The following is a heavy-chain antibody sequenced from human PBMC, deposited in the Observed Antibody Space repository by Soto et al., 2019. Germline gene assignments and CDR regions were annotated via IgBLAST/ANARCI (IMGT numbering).Heavy chain of an antibody. Sequence: ASVKVSCKASGGTFSSYAISWVRQAPGQGLEWMGGIIPIFGTANYAQKFQGRVTITADESTSTAYMELSSLRSEDTAVYYCARQMATITGDAFDIWGQGTMVTVSS. D-gene: IGHD5-12*01. CDR2: IIPIFGTA. CDR3: ARQMATITGDAFDI. J-gene: IGHJ3*02. CDR1: GGTFSSYA. V-gene: IGHV1-69*13.